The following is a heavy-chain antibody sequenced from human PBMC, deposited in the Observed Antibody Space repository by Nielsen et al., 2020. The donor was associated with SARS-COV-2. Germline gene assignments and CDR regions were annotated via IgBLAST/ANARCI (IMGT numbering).Heavy chain of an antibody. Sequence: GESLKISCAASGFIVSSNYMSWVRQPPGKGLEWVAVMYSDGSTNYAESVKGRITIYRDNSKNSMYLQMNSLRAEDTAVYYCAREGVGATRYFDYWGQGTLVTVSS. CDR3: AREGVGATRYFDY. CDR1: GFIVSSNY. V-gene: IGHV3-53*01. D-gene: IGHD1-26*01. J-gene: IGHJ4*02. CDR2: MYSDGST.